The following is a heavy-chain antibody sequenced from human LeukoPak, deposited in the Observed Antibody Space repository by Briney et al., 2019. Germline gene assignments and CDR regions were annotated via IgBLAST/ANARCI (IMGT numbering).Heavy chain of an antibody. CDR1: GDSISSGSYY. D-gene: IGHD4-17*01. V-gene: IGHV4-61*02. CDR2: IYTSGST. Sequence: SSETQSLTCTVSGDSISSGSYYWSWIRQPAGKGLEWIGRIYTSGSTNYNPSLKSRVTISVDTSKNQFSLKLNSVTAADTAVYYCARVPTVTFFDYWGQGTLVTVSS. CDR3: ARVPTVTFFDY. J-gene: IGHJ4*02.